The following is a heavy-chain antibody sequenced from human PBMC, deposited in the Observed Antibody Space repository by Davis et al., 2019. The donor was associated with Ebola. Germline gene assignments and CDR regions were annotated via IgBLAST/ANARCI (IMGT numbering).Heavy chain of an antibody. J-gene: IGHJ4*02. CDR2: INHSGST. CDR1: GGSISSYY. CDR3: ARDSGLGELSTWSPFDY. D-gene: IGHD3-16*02. Sequence: PSETLSLTCTVSGGSISSYYWSWIRQPPGKGLEWIGEINHSGSTNYNPSLKSRVTISVDTSKNQFSLKLSSVTAADTAVYYCARDSGLGELSTWSPFDYWGQGTLVTVSS. V-gene: IGHV4-34*09.